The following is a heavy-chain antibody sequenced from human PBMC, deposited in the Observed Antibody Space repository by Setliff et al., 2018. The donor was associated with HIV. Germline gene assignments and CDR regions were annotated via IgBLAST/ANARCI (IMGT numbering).Heavy chain of an antibody. CDR3: ARHGLAGATVDY. D-gene: IGHD1-26*01. V-gene: IGHV4-39*01. Sequence: SETLSLTCTVSGGSISNSDFYWGWIRQSPGKGLEWIGSIYYRGATYYNPTLQSRVTISADTSRNHFSLKLSSVTAADTAVYYCARHGLAGATVDYWGQGTLVTVSS. J-gene: IGHJ4*02. CDR2: IYYRGAT. CDR1: GGSISNSDFY.